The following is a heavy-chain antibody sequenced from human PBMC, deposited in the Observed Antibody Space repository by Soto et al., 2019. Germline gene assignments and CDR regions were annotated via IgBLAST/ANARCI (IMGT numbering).Heavy chain of an antibody. Sequence: QVQLVQSGAEVKRPGSSVKVSCKASGDTFSFYSINWVRQAPGLGLEWMGRVNPILSMSNYAQRFQGRVTMTADKSTSTAYMELSGLRSEASAMYYCATSSGSGYRAFDYWGQGALVTVSS. CDR1: GDTFSFYS. V-gene: IGHV1-69*04. D-gene: IGHD3-10*01. CDR3: ATSSGSGYRAFDY. CDR2: VNPILSMS. J-gene: IGHJ4*02.